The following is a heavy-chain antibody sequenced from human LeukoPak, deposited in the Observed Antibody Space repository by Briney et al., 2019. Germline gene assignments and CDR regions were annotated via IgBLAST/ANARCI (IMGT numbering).Heavy chain of an antibody. Sequence: PSETLSLTCTVSGYSISSGYYWGWIRQPPGKGLEWIGSIYHSGSTYYNPSLKSRVTISVDTSKNQFSLKLSSVTAADTAVYYCVRQGYDILTGYLLAYYFDHWGQGTLVTVSS. V-gene: IGHV4-38-2*02. CDR1: GYSISSGYY. CDR3: VRQGYDILTGYLLAYYFDH. D-gene: IGHD3-9*01. J-gene: IGHJ4*02. CDR2: IYHSGST.